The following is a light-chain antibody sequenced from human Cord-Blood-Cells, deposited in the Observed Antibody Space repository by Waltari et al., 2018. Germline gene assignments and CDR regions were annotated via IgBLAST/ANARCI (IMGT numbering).Light chain of an antibody. Sequence: QSALTQPASVSGSPGQSITISCTGTSSDVGSYNPVSWYQQHPGKAPNPMIYEGSKRPSGVSNRFSGSKSGNTASLTISGPQAEDEADYYCCSYAGSSTLFGGGTKLTVL. CDR1: SSDVGSYNP. J-gene: IGLJ2*01. CDR3: CSYAGSSTL. CDR2: EGS. V-gene: IGLV2-23*01.